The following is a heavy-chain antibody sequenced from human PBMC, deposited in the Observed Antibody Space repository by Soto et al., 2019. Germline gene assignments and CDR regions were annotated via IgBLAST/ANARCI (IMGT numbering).Heavy chain of an antibody. V-gene: IGHV1-69*08. Sequence: QVQLVQSGAEVKKPGSSVKVSCKASGGTFSSYTISWVRQAPGQGLEWMGRIIPILGIANYAQKFQGRVTITADKSTSTAYMELSSLRSEDTAVYYCAREWAGYFDWLSLEVGMDVWGQGTTVTVSS. CDR3: AREWAGYFDWLSLEVGMDV. D-gene: IGHD3-9*01. J-gene: IGHJ6*02. CDR1: GGTFSSYT. CDR2: IIPILGIA.